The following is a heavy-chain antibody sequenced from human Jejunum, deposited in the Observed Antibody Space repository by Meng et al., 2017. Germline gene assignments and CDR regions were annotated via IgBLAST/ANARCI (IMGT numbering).Heavy chain of an antibody. CDR1: GGSITSTKW. J-gene: IGHJ4*02. Sequence: QVHLQACGPGPWKPSGTLSLTCAVSGGSITSTKWWSWVRQTPGKGLEWIGEVFHSGTPNYNPSLMSRLTMSVDKSKNQFSLNLTSVTAADTAVYYCASRPVGIRTYYFDCWGQGTLVTVSS. D-gene: IGHD2-21*01. V-gene: IGHV4-4*02. CDR2: VFHSGTP. CDR3: ASRPVGIRTYYFDC.